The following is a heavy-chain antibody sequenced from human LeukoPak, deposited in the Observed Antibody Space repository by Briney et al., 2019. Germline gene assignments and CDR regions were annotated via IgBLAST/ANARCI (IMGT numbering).Heavy chain of an antibody. CDR3: AKGNYYDSSGYYPPGY. Sequence: GGSLRLSCAASGFTFDDYGMSWVRQAPGKGLEWVSGINWNGGSTGYADSVKGRFTISRDNAKNSLCLQMNSLRAEDTALYYCAKGNYYDSSGYYPPGYWGQGTLVTVSS. V-gene: IGHV3-20*04. CDR1: GFTFDDYG. J-gene: IGHJ4*02. CDR2: INWNGGST. D-gene: IGHD3-22*01.